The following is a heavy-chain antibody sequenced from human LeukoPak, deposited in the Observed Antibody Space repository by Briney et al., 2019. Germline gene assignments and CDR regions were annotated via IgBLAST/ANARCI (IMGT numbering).Heavy chain of an antibody. D-gene: IGHD2-2*01. CDR2: IYYSGST. CDR1: GGSISSGDYY. CDR3: ARDRSPKSSSPGGVDY. Sequence: SETLSLTCTVSGGSISSGDYYWSWIRQPPGKGLEWIGYIYYSGSTYYNPSLKSRVTISVDTSKNQFSLKLSSVTAADTAVYYCARDRSPKSSSPGGVDYWGQGTLVTVSS. V-gene: IGHV4-30-4*01. J-gene: IGHJ4*02.